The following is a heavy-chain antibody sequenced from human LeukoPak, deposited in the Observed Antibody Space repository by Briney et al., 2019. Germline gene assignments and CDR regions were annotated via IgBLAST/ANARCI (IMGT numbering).Heavy chain of an antibody. Sequence: SGGSLRLSCAASGFTFSSYAMDWVSQAPGKGLEWVAVISYDGSNKYYADSVKGRFTISRDNSKNTLYLQMNSLRAEDTAVYYCAREYVDTGEYYFDYWGQGTLVTVSS. CDR1: GFTFSSYA. D-gene: IGHD2-8*02. V-gene: IGHV3-30-3*01. J-gene: IGHJ4*02. CDR2: ISYDGSNK. CDR3: AREYVDTGEYYFDY.